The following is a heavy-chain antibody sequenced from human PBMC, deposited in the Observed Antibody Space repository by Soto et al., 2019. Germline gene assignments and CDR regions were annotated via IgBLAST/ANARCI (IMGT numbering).Heavy chain of an antibody. D-gene: IGHD2-8*02. Sequence: ASVKVSCKASGYTFTSYDINWVRQATGQGLEWMGWMNPNSGNTGYAQKFQGRVTMTRNTSISTAYMELSSLRSDDTAVYYCARFPSARKICTGSPPIDYWGQGMLVTVPS. CDR1: GYTFTSYD. CDR2: MNPNSGNT. CDR3: ARFPSARKICTGSPPIDY. V-gene: IGHV1-8*01. J-gene: IGHJ4*02.